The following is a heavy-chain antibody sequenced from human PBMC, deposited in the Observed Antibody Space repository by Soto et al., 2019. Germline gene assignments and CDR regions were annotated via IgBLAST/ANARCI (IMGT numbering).Heavy chain of an antibody. V-gene: IGHV3-20*01. D-gene: IGHD3-16*01. CDR3: ARDLQRGGYSYNWFDP. J-gene: IGHJ5*02. Sequence: GGSLRLSCAASGFTFDDYGMSWVRQAPGKGLEWVSGINWNGGSTGYADSVKGRFTISRDNAKNSLYLQMNSLRAEDTALYHCARDLQRGGYSYNWFDPWGQGTLVTVSS. CDR1: GFTFDDYG. CDR2: INWNGGST.